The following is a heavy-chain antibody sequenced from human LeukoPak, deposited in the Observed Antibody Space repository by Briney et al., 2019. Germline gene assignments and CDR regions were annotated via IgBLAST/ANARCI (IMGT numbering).Heavy chain of an antibody. D-gene: IGHD6-13*01. CDR3: ARDQRYSITLLGDY. J-gene: IGHJ4*02. CDR1: GGSISSYY. CDR2: IYSSGST. Sequence: SETLSLTCTVSGGSISSYYWSWIRQPAGKGLEWIGRIYSSGSTNYNPSLRSRVTMSVDTSKSQFSLKLNSVTAADTAVYYCARDQRYSITLLGDYWGQGTLVTVSS. V-gene: IGHV4-4*07.